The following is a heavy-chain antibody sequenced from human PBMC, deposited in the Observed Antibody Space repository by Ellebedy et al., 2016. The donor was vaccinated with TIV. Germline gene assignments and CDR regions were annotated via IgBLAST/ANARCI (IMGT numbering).Heavy chain of an antibody. Sequence: GESLKISCAASGFTFGSYAMSWVRQAPGKGLEWVSAISGSGGSTYYADSVKGRFTISRDNAKNSLYLQMNSLRAEDTAVYYCARKVPAPTTVPPNWYFDLWGRGTPVTVSS. V-gene: IGHV3-23*01. CDR1: GFTFGSYA. CDR3: ARKVPAPTTVPPNWYFDL. CDR2: ISGSGGST. J-gene: IGHJ2*01. D-gene: IGHD4-17*01.